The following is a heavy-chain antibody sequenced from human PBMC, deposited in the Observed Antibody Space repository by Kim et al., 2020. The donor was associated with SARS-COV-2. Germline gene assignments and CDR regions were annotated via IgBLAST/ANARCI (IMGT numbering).Heavy chain of an antibody. V-gene: IGHV1-69*04. Sequence: ASVKVSCKASGGTFSSYAISWVRQAPGQGLEWMGRIIPILGIANYAQKFQGRVTITADKSTSTAYMELSSLRSEDTAVYYCASSYYPYYFDYWGQGTLVTVSS. CDR1: GGTFSSYA. D-gene: IGHD3-10*01. J-gene: IGHJ4*02. CDR3: ASSYYPYYFDY. CDR2: IIPILGIA.